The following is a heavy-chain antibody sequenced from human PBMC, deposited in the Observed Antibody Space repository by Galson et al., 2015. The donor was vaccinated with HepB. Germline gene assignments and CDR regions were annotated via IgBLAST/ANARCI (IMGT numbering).Heavy chain of an antibody. D-gene: IGHD3-22*01. V-gene: IGHV3-23*01. Sequence: SLRLSCAASGFTFSSYAMSWVRQAPGKGLEWVSAISGSGGSTYYADSVKGRFTISRDNSKNTLYLQMNSLRAEDTAVYYCAKDQYYDSSGYYPDYFDYWGQGTLVTVSS. J-gene: IGHJ4*02. CDR2: ISGSGGST. CDR1: GFTFSSYA. CDR3: AKDQYYDSSGYYPDYFDY.